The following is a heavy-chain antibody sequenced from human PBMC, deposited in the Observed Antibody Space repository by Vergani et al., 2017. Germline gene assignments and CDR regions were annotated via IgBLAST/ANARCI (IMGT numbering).Heavy chain of an antibody. Sequence: EVHLLESGGGQVEAGGSLRLSCVASGFTFSNSAMSWVRQTSGKALEWVSAISGHGDRTYYADSVKGRFTISRDNSKNTLYLQVRSLRLEDTGVYHCVRDRGLCAGGRCYTEAWDYWGQGTPVTVSS. CDR1: GFTFSNSA. CDR3: VRDRGLCAGGRCYTEAWDY. J-gene: IGHJ4*02. D-gene: IGHD2-2*02. V-gene: IGHV3-23*01. CDR2: ISGHGDRT.